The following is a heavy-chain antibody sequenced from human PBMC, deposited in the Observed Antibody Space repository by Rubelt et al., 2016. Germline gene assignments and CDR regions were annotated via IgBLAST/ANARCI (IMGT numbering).Heavy chain of an antibody. CDR1: GFTFSNYG. CDR2: SFDGSNK. D-gene: IGHD3-10*01. V-gene: IGHV3-30*18. Sequence: QVQLVESGGGVVQPGGSLRLSCTASGFTFSNYGVHWVRQVLGKGLEWLAVSFDGSNKYYDSVKGRFTISRDNSRNTVYLQMNGLRPEDTAVYYCAKPGALVREGYFDYWGQGTLVTVSS. CDR3: AKPGALVREGYFDY. J-gene: IGHJ4*02.